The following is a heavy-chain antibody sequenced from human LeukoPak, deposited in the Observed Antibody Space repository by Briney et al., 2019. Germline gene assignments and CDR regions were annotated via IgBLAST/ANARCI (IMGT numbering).Heavy chain of an antibody. J-gene: IGHJ6*03. Sequence: ASVKVSCKASGYTFTGYYIHWVRQAPGQGLEWMGWINPNSGDTNYAQKFQGRVTMTRDTSISTAYMELSRLRSDDTAVYYCARGGYGGNVIRDYRDVWGKGTTVTVSS. D-gene: IGHD4-23*01. CDR1: GYTFTGYY. CDR3: ARGGYGGNVIRDYRDV. CDR2: INPNSGDT. V-gene: IGHV1-2*02.